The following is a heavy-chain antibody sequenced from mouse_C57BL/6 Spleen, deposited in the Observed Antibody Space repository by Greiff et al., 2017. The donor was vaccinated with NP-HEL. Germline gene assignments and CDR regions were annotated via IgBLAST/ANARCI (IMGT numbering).Heavy chain of an antibody. CDR3: AREGGSIYYYAMDY. CDR1: GFTFSDYY. V-gene: IGHV5-16*01. D-gene: IGHD1-1*01. Sequence: EVQVVESEGGLVQPGSSMKLSCTASGFTFSDYYMAWVRQVPEKGLEWVANINYDGSSTYYLDSLKSRFIISRDNAKNILYLQMSSLKSEDTATYYGAREGGSIYYYAMDYWGQGTSVTVSS. CDR2: INYDGSST. J-gene: IGHJ4*01.